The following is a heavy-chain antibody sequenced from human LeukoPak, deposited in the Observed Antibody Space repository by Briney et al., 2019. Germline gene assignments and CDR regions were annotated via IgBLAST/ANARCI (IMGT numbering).Heavy chain of an antibody. D-gene: IGHD3-10*01. CDR2: INWNGGST. CDR3: AKDLTNLGDYYGSGVDF. Sequence: GGSLRLSCAASGFTFDDYGMSWVRQAPGKGLEWVSGINWNGGSTGYADSVKGRFTISRDNAKNSLYLQMNSLRAEDTALYYCAKDLTNLGDYYGSGVDFWGQGTLVTVSS. V-gene: IGHV3-20*04. CDR1: GFTFDDYG. J-gene: IGHJ4*02.